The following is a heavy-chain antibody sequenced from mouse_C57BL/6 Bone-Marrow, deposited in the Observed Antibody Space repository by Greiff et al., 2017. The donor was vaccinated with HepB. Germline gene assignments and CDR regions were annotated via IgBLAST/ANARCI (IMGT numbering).Heavy chain of an antibody. J-gene: IGHJ3*01. Sequence: EVKLVESGGGLVKPGGSLKLSCAASGFTFSDYGMHWVRQAPEKGLEWVAYISSGSSTIYYADTVKGRFTISRDNAKNTLCLQMTSLRSEDTAMYYCVDGYYPAWFAYWGQGTLVTVSA. CDR3: VDGYYPAWFAY. D-gene: IGHD2-3*01. V-gene: IGHV5-17*01. CDR2: ISSGSSTI. CDR1: GFTFSDYG.